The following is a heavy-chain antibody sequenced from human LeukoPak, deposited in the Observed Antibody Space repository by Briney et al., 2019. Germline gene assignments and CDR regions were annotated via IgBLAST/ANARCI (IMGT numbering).Heavy chain of an antibody. D-gene: IGHD1-26*01. Sequence: PSETLSLTCSVSGASISSGSNYWGWIRQPPGKTLEWIGSIYSSGSTYYNPSLKSRVIIIIDTPKNHFSLTLSSVTAADTAVYYCARAGVYSGSYEGDFDYWGQGTLVTVSS. CDR2: IYSSGST. CDR1: GASISSGSNY. V-gene: IGHV4-39*07. J-gene: IGHJ4*02. CDR3: ARAGVYSGSYEGDFDY.